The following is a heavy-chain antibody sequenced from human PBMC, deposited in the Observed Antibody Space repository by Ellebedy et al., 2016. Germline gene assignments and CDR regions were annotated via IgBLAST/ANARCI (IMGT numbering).Heavy chain of an antibody. J-gene: IGHJ4*02. V-gene: IGHV4-61*05. CDR1: GGSISSSSYY. D-gene: IGHD6-19*01. CDR3: ATIAVAGPQDY. Sequence: SETLSLTCTVSGGSISSSSYYWGWIRQPPGKGLEWIGYIYYSGSTNYNPSLKSRVTISVDTSKNQFSLKLSSVTAADTAVYYCATIAVAGPQDYWGQGTLVTVSS. CDR2: IYYSGST.